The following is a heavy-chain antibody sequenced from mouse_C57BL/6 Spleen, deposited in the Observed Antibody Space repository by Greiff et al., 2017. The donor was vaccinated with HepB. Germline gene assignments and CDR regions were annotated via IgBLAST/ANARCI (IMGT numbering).Heavy chain of an antibody. V-gene: IGHV1-59*01. CDR2: IDPSDSYT. D-gene: IGHD1-1*01. Sequence: QVHVKQPGAELVRPGTSVKLSCKASGYTFTSYWMHWVKQRPGQGLEWIGVIDPSDSYTNYNQKFKGKATLTVDTSSSTAYMQLSSLTSEDSAVYYCALITTVVVPWGQGTTLTVSS. CDR3: ALITTVVVP. CDR1: GYTFTSYW. J-gene: IGHJ2*01.